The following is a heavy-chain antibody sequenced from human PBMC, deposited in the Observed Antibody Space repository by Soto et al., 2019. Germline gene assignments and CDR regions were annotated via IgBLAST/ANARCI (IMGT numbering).Heavy chain of an antibody. CDR2: ISWNSGSI. CDR3: AKSRLVWFGESSFDY. D-gene: IGHD3-10*01. V-gene: IGHV3-9*01. CDR1: GFTFDDYA. J-gene: IGHJ4*02. Sequence: GGSLRLSCAASGFTFDDYAMHWVRQAPGKGLEWVSGISWNSGSIGYADSVKGRFTISRDNAKNSLYLQMNSLRAEDTALYYCAKSRLVWFGESSFDYWGQGTLVTVSS.